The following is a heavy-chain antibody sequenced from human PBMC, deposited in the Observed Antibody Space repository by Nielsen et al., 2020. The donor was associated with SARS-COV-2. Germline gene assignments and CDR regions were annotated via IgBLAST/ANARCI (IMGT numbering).Heavy chain of an antibody. V-gene: IGHV3-23*01. Sequence: GESLKISCAASGFTFSSYAMSWVRQAPGKGLEWVSAISGSGGSTYYADPVKGRFTISRDNSKNTLYLQMNSLRAEDTAVYYCAKEVGSFGTRIDYWGQGTLVTVSS. CDR1: GFTFSSYA. CDR2: ISGSGGST. D-gene: IGHD1-26*01. J-gene: IGHJ4*02. CDR3: AKEVGSFGTRIDY.